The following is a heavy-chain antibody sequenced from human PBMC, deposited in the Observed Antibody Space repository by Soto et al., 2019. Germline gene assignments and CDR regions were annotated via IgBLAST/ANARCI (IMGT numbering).Heavy chain of an antibody. D-gene: IGHD3-10*01. J-gene: IGHJ4*02. V-gene: IGHV1-3*01. CDR2: INVGNGNT. CDR1: GYTFTSYA. Sequence: AXVKVSCKASGYTFTSYAMHWVRQAPGQGLEWMGWINVGNGNTKYSQKFQGRVTITRDTSASTVYMELNSLRSEDTAVYYCVIVLCYYGSGSYFVYWGQGALVTVSS. CDR3: VIVLCYYGSGSYFVY.